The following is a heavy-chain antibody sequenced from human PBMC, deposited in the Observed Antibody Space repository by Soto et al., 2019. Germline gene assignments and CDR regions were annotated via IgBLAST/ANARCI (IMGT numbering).Heavy chain of an antibody. CDR2: ISGSGGST. Sequence: PGGSLRLSCAASGFTFSSYAMSWVRQAPGKGLEWVSAISGSGGSTYYADSVTGRFTISRDNSKNTLYLQMNSLRAEDTAVYYCAKVLTAMAPYYYYGMDVWGQGTTVTVSS. D-gene: IGHD5-18*01. CDR3: AKVLTAMAPYYYYGMDV. V-gene: IGHV3-23*01. CDR1: GFTFSSYA. J-gene: IGHJ6*02.